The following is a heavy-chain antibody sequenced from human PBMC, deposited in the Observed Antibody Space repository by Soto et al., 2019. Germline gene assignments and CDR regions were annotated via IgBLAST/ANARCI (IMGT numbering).Heavy chain of an antibody. CDR1: GGTFSSYA. CDR2: IIPIFGTA. V-gene: IGHV1-69*13. D-gene: IGHD6-13*01. Sequence: SVKVSCKASGGTFSSYAISWVRQAPGQGLEWMGGIIPIFGTANYAQKFQGRVTITADESTSTAYMELSSLRSEDTAVYYCANMYSSSWPRSEIDPFDPWGQGTLVTVS. J-gene: IGHJ5*02. CDR3: ANMYSSSWPRSEIDPFDP.